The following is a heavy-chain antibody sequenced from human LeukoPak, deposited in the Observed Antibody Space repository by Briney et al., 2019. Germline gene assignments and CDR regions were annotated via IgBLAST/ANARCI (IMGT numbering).Heavy chain of an antibody. CDR2: IQYDGSNK. CDR3: AKGGPNNNWLDP. J-gene: IGHJ5*02. V-gene: IGHV3-30*02. Sequence: GGSLRLSCAASGFTFSIYGMHWVRQAPGKGLEWVAFIQYDGSNKYYTDSVKGRFTISRDNSKNTLYLQMNSLRDEDTAVYYCAKGGPNNNWLDPWGQGTLVTVSS. D-gene: IGHD4/OR15-4a*01. CDR1: GFTFSIYG.